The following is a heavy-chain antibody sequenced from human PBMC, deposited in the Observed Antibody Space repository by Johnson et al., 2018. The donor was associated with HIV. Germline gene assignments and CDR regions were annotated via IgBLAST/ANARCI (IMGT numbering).Heavy chain of an antibody. V-gene: IGHV3-30*03. D-gene: IGHD4-23*01. Sequence: QVQLVESGGGVVQPGRSLRLSCAASGFSFSTSGMHWVRQAPGKGMEWVAVISYDGSNKYYADSVKGRFTISRDNSKNTLYLQMNSLRAEDTAVYYCARSSVDYGGNPQRAFDIWGQGTMVTVSS. CDR2: ISYDGSNK. CDR1: GFSFSTSG. J-gene: IGHJ3*02. CDR3: ARSSVDYGGNPQRAFDI.